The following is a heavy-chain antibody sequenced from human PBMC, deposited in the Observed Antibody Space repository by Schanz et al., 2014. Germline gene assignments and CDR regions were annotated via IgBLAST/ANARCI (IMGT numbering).Heavy chain of an antibody. CDR1: GFTFSSYW. J-gene: IGHJ4*02. CDR2: ISGSGGST. V-gene: IGHV3-23*04. CDR3: ARDLPRTFLFDY. Sequence: EVQLVESGGGLVQPGGSLRLSCTASGFTFSSYWMHWVRQVPGKGLEWVSAISGSGGSTYYADSVKGRFTISRDNAKNSLYLQMDSLRAEDTAVYYCARDLPRTFLFDYWGQGTLVTVSS.